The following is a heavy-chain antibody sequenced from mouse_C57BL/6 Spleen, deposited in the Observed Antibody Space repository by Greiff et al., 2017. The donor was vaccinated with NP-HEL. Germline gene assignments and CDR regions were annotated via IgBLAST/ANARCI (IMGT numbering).Heavy chain of an antibody. V-gene: IGHV1-81*01. CDR2: IYPRSGNT. CDR3: ARGNWDGPHFDY. J-gene: IGHJ2*01. Sequence: QVQLQHSGAELARPGASVKLSCKASGYTFTSYGISWVKQRTGQGLEWIGEIYPRSGNTYYNEKFKGKATLTADKSSSTAYMELRSLTSEDSAVYFCARGNWDGPHFDYWGQGTTLTVSS. D-gene: IGHD4-1*01. CDR1: GYTFTSYG.